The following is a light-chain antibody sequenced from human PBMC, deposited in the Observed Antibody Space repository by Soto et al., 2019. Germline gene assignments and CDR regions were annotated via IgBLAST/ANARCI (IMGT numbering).Light chain of an antibody. Sequence: EIVLVQSPGTLSLSPGERATLSCRASQSVSNNYLAWYQQKPGQAPRLLIYGASSRATGVPDRFSGSGTGRDFSLTITRLAPEDFAVYYCQQYGVSPLMFTFGQGTKVGVK. CDR3: QQYGVSPLMFT. CDR1: QSVSNNY. J-gene: IGKJ2*01. CDR2: GAS. V-gene: IGKV3-20*01.